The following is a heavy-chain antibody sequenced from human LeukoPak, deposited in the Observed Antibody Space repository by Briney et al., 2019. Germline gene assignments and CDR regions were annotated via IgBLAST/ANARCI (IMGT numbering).Heavy chain of an antibody. Sequence: ASVKVSCKASGYTFTSYDINWVRQATGQGLEWMGWMNPNSGNTGYAQKFQGRVTMTEDTSTDTAYMELSSLRSEDTAVYYCATKGGAKEFRHFDYWGQGTLVTVSS. J-gene: IGHJ4*02. D-gene: IGHD3-16*01. CDR1: GYTFTSYD. CDR2: MNPNSGNT. CDR3: ATKGGAKEFRHFDY. V-gene: IGHV1-8*01.